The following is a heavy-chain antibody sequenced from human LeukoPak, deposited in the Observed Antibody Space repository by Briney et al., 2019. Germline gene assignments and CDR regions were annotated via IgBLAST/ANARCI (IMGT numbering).Heavy chain of an antibody. CDR3: ARGLVPGFLDY. D-gene: IGHD4-11*01. Sequence: GGSLRLSCVVSGFTFSSYAMSWVRQAPGKGLEWVSGISVSGENTYYADSVKGRFSISRDNAKNTLYLQMNSLRAEDTAVYYCARGLVPGFLDYWGQGTPVTVSS. J-gene: IGHJ4*02. CDR1: GFTFSSYA. V-gene: IGHV3-23*01. CDR2: ISVSGENT.